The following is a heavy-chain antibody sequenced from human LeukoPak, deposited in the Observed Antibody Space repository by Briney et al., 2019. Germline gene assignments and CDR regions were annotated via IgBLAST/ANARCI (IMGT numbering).Heavy chain of an antibody. J-gene: IGHJ6*03. CDR3: ARCGLPFFYYYMDV. D-gene: IGHD2-21*01. CDR1: GFAFSSYE. V-gene: IGHV3-48*03. CDR2: ISSSGSPI. Sequence: PGGSLRLSCAASGFAFSSYEMNWVRQAPGKGLEWVSYISSSGSPIYYADSVKGRFTISRDNAKNSLYLQMNSLRAEDTAVYYCARCGLPFFYYYMDVWGKGTTVTVSS.